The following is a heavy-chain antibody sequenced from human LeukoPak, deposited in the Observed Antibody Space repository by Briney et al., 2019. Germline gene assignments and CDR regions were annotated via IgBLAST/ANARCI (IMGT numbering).Heavy chain of an antibody. J-gene: IGHJ2*01. D-gene: IGHD6-13*01. CDR3: ARYSSSWSEDWDFDL. CDR2: IYYSGST. V-gene: IGHV4-59*08. CDR1: GVSISSYY. Sequence: PSETLSLTCTVSGVSISSYYWSWIRQPPGKGLEWIGYIYYSGSTNYNPSLKSRVTISVDTSKNQFSLKLSSVTAADTAVYYCARYSSSWSEDWDFDLWGRGTLVTVSS.